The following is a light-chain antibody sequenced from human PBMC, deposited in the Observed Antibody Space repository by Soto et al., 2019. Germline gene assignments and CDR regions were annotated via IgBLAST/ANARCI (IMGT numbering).Light chain of an antibody. CDR2: DVY. V-gene: IGLV2-14*01. Sequence: QSVLTQPASVSGSPGQSITISCAGTSSDVGRYTYVSWYQQHPGKAPKLIIYDVYNRPSGVSTRFSGSKSGNTASLTISGLQAEYEADYYCTSYTSTSTPYVFGGGTKVTVL. CDR1: SSDVGRYTY. CDR3: TSYTSTSTPYV. J-gene: IGLJ1*01.